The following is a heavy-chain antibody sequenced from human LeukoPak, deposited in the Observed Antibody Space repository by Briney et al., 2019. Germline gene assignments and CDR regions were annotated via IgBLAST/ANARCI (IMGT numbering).Heavy chain of an antibody. CDR2: INHSGST. CDR3: ARGRWQFRGYYFDY. CDR1: GYSISSGYY. Sequence: SETLSLTCAVSGYSISSGYYWGWIRQPPGKGLEWIGEINHSGSTNYNPSLKSRVTISVDTSKNQFSLKLSSVTAADTAVYYCARGRWQFRGYYFDYWGQGTLVTVSS. V-gene: IGHV4-38-2*01. D-gene: IGHD1-26*01. J-gene: IGHJ4*02.